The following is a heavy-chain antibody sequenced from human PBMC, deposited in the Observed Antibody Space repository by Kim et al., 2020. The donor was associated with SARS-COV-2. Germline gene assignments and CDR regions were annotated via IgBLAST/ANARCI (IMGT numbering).Heavy chain of an antibody. CDR3: AKGAVPRGDARLYNVDV. CDR1: GFTFSSYA. CDR2: ISGSTGGT. D-gene: IGHD2-21*02. V-gene: IGHV3-23*01. Sequence: GGSLRLSCAASGFTFSSYAMSWVRQAPGKGLDWVSVISGSTGGTYYADSVKGRFTISRDNSKNTLYLQMNSLRVEDTAVYYCAKGAVPRGDARLYNVDVWGQGITVIVSS. J-gene: IGHJ6*02.